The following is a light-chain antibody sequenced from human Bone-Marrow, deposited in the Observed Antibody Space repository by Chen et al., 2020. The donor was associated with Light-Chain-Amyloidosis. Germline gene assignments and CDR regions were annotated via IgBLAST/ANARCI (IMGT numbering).Light chain of an antibody. V-gene: IGKV3-11*01. Sequence: EIVLTQSPATLSLSPGERATLSCRASQSVSSYLAWYQQKPGQAPRLLIYDASNRATGIPARFSGSGSGTDFTLTSSSLEPEDFAVYDCQQRSNWPPTFGQGTKVEIK. CDR3: QQRSNWPPT. J-gene: IGKJ1*01. CDR2: DAS. CDR1: QSVSSY.